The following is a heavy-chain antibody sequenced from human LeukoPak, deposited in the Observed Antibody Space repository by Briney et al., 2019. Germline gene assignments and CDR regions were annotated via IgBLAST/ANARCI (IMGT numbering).Heavy chain of an antibody. CDR3: ARFSEVYYYVDV. CDR2: ISYDGSNK. J-gene: IGHJ6*03. CDR1: GFTFSSYA. Sequence: GGSLRLSCAASGFTFSSYAMHWVRQAPGKGLEWVAVISYDGSNKYYADSVKGRFTISRDDAKKSLYLQMNSLRAEDTAVYYCARFSEVYYYVDVWGTGTTVTVSS. V-gene: IGHV3-30*04. D-gene: IGHD2/OR15-2a*01.